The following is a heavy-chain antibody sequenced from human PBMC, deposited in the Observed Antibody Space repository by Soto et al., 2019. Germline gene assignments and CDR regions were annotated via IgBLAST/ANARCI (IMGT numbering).Heavy chain of an antibody. Sequence: VASVKVSCKASGYTFTGYYMHWVRQAPGQGLEWMGWINPNSGGTNYAQKFQGWVTMTRDTSISTAYMELSRLRSDDTAVYYCARASVPAAPYYYYYYGMDVWGQGTTVTV. CDR3: ARASVPAAPYYYYYYGMDV. J-gene: IGHJ6*02. V-gene: IGHV1-2*04. CDR1: GYTFTGYY. CDR2: INPNSGGT. D-gene: IGHD2-2*01.